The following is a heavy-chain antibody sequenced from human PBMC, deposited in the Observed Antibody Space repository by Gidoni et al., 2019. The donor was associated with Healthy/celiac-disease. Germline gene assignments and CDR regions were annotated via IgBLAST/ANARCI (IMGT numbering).Heavy chain of an antibody. Sequence: QVQLVQSGAEVKKPGASVKVSCKASGYTFTGYYMHWVRQAPGQGLEWMGRINPNSGGTNYAQKFQGRVTMTRDTSISTAYMELSRLRSDDTAVYYCARVGAKITMIVVAKGTGYFDYWGQGTLVTVSS. CDR1: GYTFTGYY. D-gene: IGHD3-22*01. J-gene: IGHJ4*02. V-gene: IGHV1-2*06. CDR2: INPNSGGT. CDR3: ARVGAKITMIVVAKGTGYFDY.